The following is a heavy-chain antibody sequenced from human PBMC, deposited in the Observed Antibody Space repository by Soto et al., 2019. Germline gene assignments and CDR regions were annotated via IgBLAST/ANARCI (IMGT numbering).Heavy chain of an antibody. CDR2: IKQDGSEK. CDR3: ARQSIAARPFYYYGMDV. CDR1: GFTFSSYW. Sequence: EVQLVESGGGLVQPGGSLRLSCAASGFTFSSYWMSWVRQAPGKGLEWVANIKQDGSEKYYVDSVKGRFTISRDNAKNSLYLQMNSLRAEDTAVYYCARQSIAARPFYYYGMDVWGKGTTVTVSS. J-gene: IGHJ6*04. D-gene: IGHD6-6*01. V-gene: IGHV3-7*05.